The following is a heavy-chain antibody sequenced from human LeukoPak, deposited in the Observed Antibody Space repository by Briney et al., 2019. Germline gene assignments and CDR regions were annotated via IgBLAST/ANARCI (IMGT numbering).Heavy chain of an antibody. D-gene: IGHD2-15*01. V-gene: IGHV4-39*01. J-gene: IGHJ4*02. CDR3: ARGGWSLDY. Sequence: SETLSLTCTVSGGSISSSSDYWGWLRQPPGKGLEWIGSIYYSGSTYYNPSLKSRVTISVDTSKNQFSLKVGSVTAADTAVYYCARGGWSLDYWGQGTLVTVSS. CDR2: IYYSGST. CDR1: GGSISSSSDY.